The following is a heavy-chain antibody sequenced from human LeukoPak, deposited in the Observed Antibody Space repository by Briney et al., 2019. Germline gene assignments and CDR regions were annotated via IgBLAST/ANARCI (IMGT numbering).Heavy chain of an antibody. J-gene: IGHJ5*02. CDR2: INHSGST. V-gene: IGHV4-34*01. CDR1: GGSFSGYY. CDR3: AGSRGSGSQPFDP. Sequence: SETLSLTCAVYGGSFSGYYWSWIRQPPGKGLEWIGEINHSGSTNYNPSLKSRVTISVDTSKNQFSLKLSSVTAADTAVYYCAGSRGSGSQPFDPWGQGTLVTVSS. D-gene: IGHD3-10*01.